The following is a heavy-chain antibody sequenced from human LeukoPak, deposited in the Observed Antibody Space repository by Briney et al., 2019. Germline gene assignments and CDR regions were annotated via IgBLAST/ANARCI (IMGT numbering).Heavy chain of an antibody. J-gene: IGHJ1*01. CDR1: GFTFGSYG. Sequence: GFLRLSCAASGFTFGSYGMSWVRQAPGKGLEWVAFITPNADRTSYADSVEGRFTISRDNPRNTLSMQMNSVRDEDTALYYCAIMHGYYDGSGYWVQWGQGTLVTVSS. V-gene: IGHV3-23*01. CDR2: ITPNADRT. CDR3: AIMHGYYDGSGYWVQ. D-gene: IGHD3-22*01.